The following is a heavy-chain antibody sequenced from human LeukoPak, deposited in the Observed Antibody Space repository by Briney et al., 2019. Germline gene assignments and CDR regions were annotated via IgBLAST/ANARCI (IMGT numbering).Heavy chain of an antibody. CDR3: ARSPTLYCTNGVCPDY. J-gene: IGHJ4*02. D-gene: IGHD2-8*01. CDR1: EFSVGSNY. V-gene: IGHV3-48*01. CDR2: ISSSSSTI. Sequence: SGGSLRLSCAASEFSVGSNYMTWVRQAPGKGLEWVSYISSSSSTIYYADSVKGRFTISRDNAKNSLYLQMNSLRAEDTAVYYCARSPTLYCTNGVCPDYWGQGTLVTVSS.